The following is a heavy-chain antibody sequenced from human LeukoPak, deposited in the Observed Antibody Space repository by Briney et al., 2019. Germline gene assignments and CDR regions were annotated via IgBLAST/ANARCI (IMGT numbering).Heavy chain of an antibody. CDR1: GLTFSTYA. J-gene: IGHJ4*02. V-gene: IGHV3-30*18. CDR3: AKIEGSSSYYFDY. D-gene: IGHD6-6*01. CDR2: ISYDGGST. Sequence: RGRSLRLSCAASGLTFSTYAMHWVRQAPGKGLEWVAIISYDGGSTSYADSVKGRFTISRDNSKNTLYLQMSSLRTEDTAVYYCAKIEGSSSYYFDYWGQGTLVTVSS.